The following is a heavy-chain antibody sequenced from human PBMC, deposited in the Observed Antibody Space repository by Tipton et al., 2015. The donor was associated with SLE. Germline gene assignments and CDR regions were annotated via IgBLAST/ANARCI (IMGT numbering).Heavy chain of an antibody. CDR2: IYTSGST. J-gene: IGHJ3*02. V-gene: IGHV4-61*02. CDR3: ARGGAEGLWFRESSVAFDI. CDR1: GGSISSGSYY. Sequence: TLSLTCTVSGGSISSGSYYWSWIRQPAGKGLEWIGRIYTSGSTNYNPSLKSRVTISVDTSKNQFSLKLSSVTAADTAVYYCARGGAEGLWFRESSVAFDIWCQGTMVTVSS. D-gene: IGHD3-10*01.